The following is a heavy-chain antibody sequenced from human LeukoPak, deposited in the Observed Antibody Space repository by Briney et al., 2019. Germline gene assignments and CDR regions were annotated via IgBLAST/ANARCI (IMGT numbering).Heavy chain of an antibody. CDR2: INHSGST. J-gene: IGHJ4*02. D-gene: IGHD1-1*01. CDR3: ARGKTTFDY. V-gene: IGHV4-34*01. Sequence: SETLSLTCAVYGGSFSGYYWSWIRQPPGKGLEWIGEINHSGSTNYNPSLKSRVTISVDTSKNQFSLKLSSVTAADTAVYYCARGKTTFDYWGQGTLVTVSS. CDR1: GGSFSGYY.